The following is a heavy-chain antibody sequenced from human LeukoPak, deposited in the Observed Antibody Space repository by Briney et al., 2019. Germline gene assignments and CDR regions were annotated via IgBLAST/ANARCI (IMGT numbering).Heavy chain of an antibody. CDR2: ISGSGGGT. CDR1: GITLSNYG. J-gene: IGHJ4*02. D-gene: IGHD3-22*01. Sequence: PGGSLRLSCAVSGITLSNYGMSWVRQAPGKGLEWVAGISGSGGGTVYADSVKGRFTISRDNPKNTLYLQMNSLRAEDTAVYFCAKRGVVIRVILVGFNKEAYYFDSWGQGALVTVSS. V-gene: IGHV3-23*01. CDR3: AKRGVVIRVILVGFNKEAYYFDS.